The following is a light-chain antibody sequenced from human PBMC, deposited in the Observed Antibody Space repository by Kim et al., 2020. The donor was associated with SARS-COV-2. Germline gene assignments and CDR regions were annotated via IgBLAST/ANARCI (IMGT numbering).Light chain of an antibody. J-gene: IGKJ1*01. Sequence: ATINCQSSQSYLSSSNNKNYLAWYQQKPGQPPKLLIYWASTRESWVPDRFSGSGPGTDFTLTISSLQAEDVSVYYCQQYYSSPWTFGQGTKVDIK. CDR2: WAS. CDR1: QSYLSSSNNKNY. V-gene: IGKV4-1*01. CDR3: QQYYSSPWT.